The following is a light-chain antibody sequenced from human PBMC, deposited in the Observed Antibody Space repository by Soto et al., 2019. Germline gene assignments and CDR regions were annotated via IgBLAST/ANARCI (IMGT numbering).Light chain of an antibody. CDR1: SSYVGGYSY. Sequence: QSVLTQPASLSGSPGQSIAISCTGTSSYVGGYSYVSWYQQQPGKAPKLVISDVSNRPSGVSDRFSGSKSGNTASLTISGLQTEDEADYYCASYTTSSTYVFGTGTKVTVL. CDR2: DVS. J-gene: IGLJ1*01. CDR3: ASYTTSSTYV. V-gene: IGLV2-14*01.